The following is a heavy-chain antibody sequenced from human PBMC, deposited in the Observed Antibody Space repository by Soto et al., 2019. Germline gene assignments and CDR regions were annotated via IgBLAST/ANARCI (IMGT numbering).Heavy chain of an antibody. D-gene: IGHD3-9*01. CDR3: AKVAVLRYFDWLPSRGWFDP. J-gene: IGHJ5*02. Sequence: GGSLRLSCAASGFTVSSNYMTWVRQAPGKGLEWVSAISGSGGTTYYADSVKGRFTISRDNSKNTLYLRMNSLRAEDTAVYYCAKVAVLRYFDWLPSRGWFDPWGQGTLVTVSS. V-gene: IGHV3-23*01. CDR2: ISGSGGTT. CDR1: GFTVSSNY.